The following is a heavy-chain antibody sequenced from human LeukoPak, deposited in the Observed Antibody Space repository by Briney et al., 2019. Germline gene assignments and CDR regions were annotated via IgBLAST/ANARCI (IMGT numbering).Heavy chain of an antibody. CDR2: ISYDGTNR. Sequence: SGGSLRLSCAASGFTFSNAWLSWVRQAPGKGLEWVAVISYDGTNRYYADSVKGRFTISRDNSKNTLYLQMNSLRAEDTAVYYCAKVIMTTVTTLGLYFDSWGQGALVTVSS. J-gene: IGHJ4*02. V-gene: IGHV3-30*18. CDR3: AKVIMTTVTTLGLYFDS. D-gene: IGHD4-17*01. CDR1: GFTFSNAW.